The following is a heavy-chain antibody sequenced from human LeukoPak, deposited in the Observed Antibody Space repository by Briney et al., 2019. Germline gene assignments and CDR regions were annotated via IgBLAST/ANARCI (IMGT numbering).Heavy chain of an antibody. V-gene: IGHV3-66*01. CDR2: IYSGDRA. CDR1: GITVRSNY. D-gene: IGHD3-22*01. CDR3: ARGTLIVGYFDY. J-gene: IGHJ4*02. Sequence: PGESLRLSCAASGITVRSNYMNWGRQTPGKGLEWVSVIYSGDRAYYADSVKDRFTISRDSSKNTLYLQMKSLRAEDTAVYFCARGTLIVGYFDYWGQGTLVTVSS.